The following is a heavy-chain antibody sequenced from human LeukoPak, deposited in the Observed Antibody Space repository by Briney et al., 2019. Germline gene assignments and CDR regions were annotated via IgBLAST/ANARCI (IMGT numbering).Heavy chain of an antibody. J-gene: IGHJ3*02. D-gene: IGHD1-26*01. CDR2: IYYSGST. V-gene: IGHV4-39*01. CDR3: ARPAYRGSYYDAFDI. CDR1: GGSISSSSYY. Sequence: SETLYLTCTVSGGSISSSSYYWGWIRQPPGKGLEWIGSIYYSGSTYYNPSLKSRVTISVDTSKNKFSLKLNSVTAADTAVYYCARPAYRGSYYDAFDIWGQGTMVTVSS.